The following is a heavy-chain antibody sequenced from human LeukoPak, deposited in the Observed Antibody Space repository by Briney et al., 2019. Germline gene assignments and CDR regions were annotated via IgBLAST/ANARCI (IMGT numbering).Heavy chain of an antibody. CDR3: ARDRAVTINWFDY. CDR2: ISYDGSNK. Sequence: GGSLRLSCAASGFTFGSYAMHWVRQAPGKGLEWVAVISYDGSNKYYADSVKGRFTISRDNSKNTLYLQMNSLRAEDTAVYYCARDRAVTINWFDYWGQGTLVTVSS. CDR1: GFTFGSYA. V-gene: IGHV3-30-3*01. D-gene: IGHD4-11*01. J-gene: IGHJ4*02.